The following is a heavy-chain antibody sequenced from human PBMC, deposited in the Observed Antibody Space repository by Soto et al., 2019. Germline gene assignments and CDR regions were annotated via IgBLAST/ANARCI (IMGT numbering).Heavy chain of an antibody. J-gene: IGHJ2*01. CDR2: ISAYNGNT. CDR1: GYTFTSYG. V-gene: IGHV1-18*01. D-gene: IGHD1-7*01. CDR3: ARDSVFWDYDLGSGYFDL. Sequence: QVQLVQSGAEVKKPGASVKVSCKASGYTFTSYGITWVRQAPGQGLEWMGWISAYNGNTNYAQKLQGRVTMITDTTTSTAYMELRSLRSDDAAVYYCARDSVFWDYDLGSGYFDLWGRGTLVTVSS.